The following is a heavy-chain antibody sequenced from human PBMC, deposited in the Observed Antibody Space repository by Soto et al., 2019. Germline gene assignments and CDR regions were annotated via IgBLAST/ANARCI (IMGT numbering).Heavy chain of an antibody. D-gene: IGHD3-22*01. CDR1: GFAFGRLS. CDR3: ARGDYYDSSGLFDY. V-gene: IGHV3-30*19. CDR2: ISYDGSNK. Sequence: EGSRRLSCAAPGFAFGRLSMNWVRQAPGKGLEWVAVISYDGSNKYYADSVKGRFTISRDNSKNTLYLQMNSLRAEDTAVYYCARGDYYDSSGLFDYWGQGTLVTVSS. J-gene: IGHJ4*02.